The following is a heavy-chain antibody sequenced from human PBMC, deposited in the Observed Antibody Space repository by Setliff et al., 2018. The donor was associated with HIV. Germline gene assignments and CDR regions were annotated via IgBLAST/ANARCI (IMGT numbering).Heavy chain of an antibody. Sequence: ASVKVSCKASGGSFSNYAFSWVRQAPGQGLEWMGGIIPIFGTSNYARKFQGRVTLNADGSTSTVYMELNSLTSEDTAIYYCAKSRRYTIFTSEAAFDIWGQGTLVTVSS. V-gene: IGHV1-69*13. CDR3: AKSRRYTIFTSEAAFDI. CDR1: GGSFSNYA. D-gene: IGHD3-16*02. J-gene: IGHJ3*02. CDR2: IIPIFGTS.